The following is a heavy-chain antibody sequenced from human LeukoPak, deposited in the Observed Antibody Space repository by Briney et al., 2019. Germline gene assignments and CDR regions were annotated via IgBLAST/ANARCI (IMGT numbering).Heavy chain of an antibody. CDR2: INHSGST. V-gene: IGHV4-34*01. CDR3: ARGFARYYGSGSYYNPVTYGMDV. Sequence: KPSETLSLTCAVYGGSFSGYYWSWIRQPPGKGLEWIGEINHSGSTNYNPSLKSRVTISVDTSKNQFSLKLSSVTAADTAVYYCARGFARYYGSGSYYNPVTYGMDVWGQGTTVTVSS. CDR1: GGSFSGYY. J-gene: IGHJ6*02. D-gene: IGHD3-10*01.